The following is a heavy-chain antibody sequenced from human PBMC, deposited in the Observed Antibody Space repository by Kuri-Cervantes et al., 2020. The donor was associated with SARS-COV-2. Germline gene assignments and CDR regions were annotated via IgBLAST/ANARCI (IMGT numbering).Heavy chain of an antibody. V-gene: IGHV3-21*01. CDR3: ARDGSRYSTSSFNYYYYMDV. CDR2: ISSSSNYI. Sequence: LSLTCAASGFTVNYYWMTWVRQAPGKGLEWVSFISSSSNYIYYADSLKGRFTISRDNAKNSLYLQMNSPRAEDTAVYYCARDGSRYSTSSFNYYYYMDVWGKGTTVTVSS. D-gene: IGHD6-6*01. CDR1: GFTVNYYW. J-gene: IGHJ6*03.